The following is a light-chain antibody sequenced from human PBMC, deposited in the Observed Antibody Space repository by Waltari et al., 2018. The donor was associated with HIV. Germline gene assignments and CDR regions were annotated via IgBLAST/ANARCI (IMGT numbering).Light chain of an antibody. CDR2: DNH. Sequence: QSVLTQPPSVSAAPGQKITISCSGSSPNIGNNYLSWYQQLPGTAPKLLIYDNHKRPSGIPDRFSGSKSGTSATLGITGLQTGDEADYYCGTWDSSLSAGVFGGGTKVTVL. CDR1: SPNIGNNY. CDR3: GTWDSSLSAGV. V-gene: IGLV1-51*01. J-gene: IGLJ2*01.